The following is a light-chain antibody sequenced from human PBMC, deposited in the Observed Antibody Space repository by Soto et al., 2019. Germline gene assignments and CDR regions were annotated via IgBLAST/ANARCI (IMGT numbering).Light chain of an antibody. J-gene: IGKJ4*01. CDR1: PSVSGN. Sequence: EIVMTQSPATLSVSPGERATLSCRASPSVSGNLAWYQQKPGQAPRLLIYGASTRATGVPARFSGSGSGSGTEFTLTISSLQSEDFAVYYCQQYKNWPLTFGGGTKVEIK. CDR3: QQYKNWPLT. V-gene: IGKV3-15*01. CDR2: GAS.